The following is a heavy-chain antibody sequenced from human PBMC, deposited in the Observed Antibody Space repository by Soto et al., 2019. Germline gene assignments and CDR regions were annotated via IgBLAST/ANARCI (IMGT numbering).Heavy chain of an antibody. CDR1: GFVFSDHY. D-gene: IGHD6-25*01. V-gene: IGHV3-72*01. CDR3: TRVSLVAATGWRYFDY. Sequence: VQLLESGGGLVQPGGSLRLSCAASGFVFSDHYMDWVRQAPGKGLEWVGRIKNKANSYTTEYAASVQGRFTISRDDSMNSLYLKNNSQKTKDRAVDYYTRVSLVAATGWRYFDYWGQGNLF. CDR2: IKNKANSYTT. J-gene: IGHJ4*02.